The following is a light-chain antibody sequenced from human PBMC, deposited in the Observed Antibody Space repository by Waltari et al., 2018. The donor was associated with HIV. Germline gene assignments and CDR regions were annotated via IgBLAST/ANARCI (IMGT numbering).Light chain of an antibody. Sequence: DIPMTQSPSSLSASVGDRVTITCRASQDISGSLTWFQQKPGKAPKPLIYPASTLQSGVPSKFSGSASGTDFTLTISSLQPDDFATYYCQQYKSYPFTFGGGTKVEI. J-gene: IGKJ4*01. CDR2: PAS. CDR1: QDISGS. V-gene: IGKV1-16*02. CDR3: QQYKSYPFT.